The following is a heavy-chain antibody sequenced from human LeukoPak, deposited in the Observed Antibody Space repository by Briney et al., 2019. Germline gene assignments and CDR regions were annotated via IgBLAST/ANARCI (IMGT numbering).Heavy chain of an antibody. Sequence: GESLHLSFQGSCYRFTNYWIGWVRQVPGKGLEWMGFIDPDDSQTKYSPSFKGQVTISADKSINTIYVQWNSLKASETAIYFCARHRGGAIGLEFYYYMDVWGKGTTVIVS. CDR2: IDPDDSQT. J-gene: IGHJ6*03. CDR1: CYRFTNYW. CDR3: ARHRGGAIGLEFYYYMDV. V-gene: IGHV5-51*01. D-gene: IGHD1-26*01.